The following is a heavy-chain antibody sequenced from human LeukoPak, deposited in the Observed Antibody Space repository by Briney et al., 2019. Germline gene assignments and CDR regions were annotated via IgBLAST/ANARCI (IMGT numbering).Heavy chain of an antibody. D-gene: IGHD2-15*01. Sequence: ASVKVSCKASGYTFTGYYMHWVRQAPGQGLEWMGWINPNSGGTNYAQKFQGRVTMTRDTSISTAYMELSRLRSDDTAVYYCARAGPTSWDIVVVVAAVDYWGQGTLVTVSS. J-gene: IGHJ4*02. CDR3: ARAGPTSWDIVVVVAAVDY. CDR2: INPNSGGT. CDR1: GYTFTGYY. V-gene: IGHV1-2*02.